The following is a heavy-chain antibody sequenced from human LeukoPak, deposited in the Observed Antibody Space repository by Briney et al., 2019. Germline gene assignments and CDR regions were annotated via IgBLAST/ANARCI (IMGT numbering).Heavy chain of an antibody. CDR1: GFTFSSYG. D-gene: IGHD5-18*01. J-gene: IGHJ4*02. Sequence: GGSLRLSCAASGFTFSSYGMHWVRQAPGKGLEWVALIRYDGSNKYYADSVKGRFTISRDNSKNTLYLQMNSLRAEDTAVYYCATETTGGDGDTAMAMSFDYWGQGTLVTVSS. CDR3: ATETTGGDGDTAMAMSFDY. V-gene: IGHV3-30*02. CDR2: IRYDGSNK.